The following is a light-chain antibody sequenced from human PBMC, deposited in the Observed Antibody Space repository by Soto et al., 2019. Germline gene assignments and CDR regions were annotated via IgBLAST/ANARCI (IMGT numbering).Light chain of an antibody. Sequence: QSALTQPASVSGSPGQSITISCTGTSSDVGGYNSVSWYQQHPGKAPKFMIYDVNSRPSGVSNRFSGSKSGNTASLTISGLQAEDEADYYCISYTGSSTVFGGGTKLTVL. CDR1: SSDVGGYNS. CDR2: DVN. CDR3: ISYTGSSTV. J-gene: IGLJ2*01. V-gene: IGLV2-14*01.